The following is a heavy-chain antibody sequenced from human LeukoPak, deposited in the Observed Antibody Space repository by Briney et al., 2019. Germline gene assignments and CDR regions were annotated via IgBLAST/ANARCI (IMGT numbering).Heavy chain of an antibody. D-gene: IGHD3-9*01. V-gene: IGHV4-59*11. CDR2: IYYSGTT. J-gene: IGHJ4*02. CDR1: GGSISSHY. Sequence: SETLSLTCAVSGGSISSHYWSWIREPPGKGLEWVGYIYYSGTTNYSPPLQSRVTISVDTSKTQFSLKRSSVTAADTAVYYCAGLVGGTGYFYYWGQGALVTVSS. CDR3: AGLVGGTGYFYY.